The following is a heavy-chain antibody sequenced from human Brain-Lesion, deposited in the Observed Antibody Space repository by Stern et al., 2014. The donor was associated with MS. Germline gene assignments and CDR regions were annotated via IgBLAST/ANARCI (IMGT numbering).Heavy chain of an antibody. CDR2: IVVGTGKA. V-gene: IGHV1-58*03. J-gene: IGHJ4*02. Sequence: QLVESGPEMKKPGTSVNVSCKASGFTFTSSTVQWVRQARGQRLEWIGWIVVGTGKANYAQKFQGRVTISRDLSTDTAYMELSSLRSDDTAIYYCAAVSTWGPWGQGTPVTVPS. CDR3: AAVSTWGP. D-gene: IGHD3-16*01. CDR1: GFTFTSST.